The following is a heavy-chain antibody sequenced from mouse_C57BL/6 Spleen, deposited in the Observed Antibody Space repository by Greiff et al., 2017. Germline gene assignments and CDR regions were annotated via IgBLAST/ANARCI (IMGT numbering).Heavy chain of an antibody. Sequence: VQLQQSGPELVKPGASVKISCKASGYTFTDYYMNWVKQSHGKSLEWIGDINPNNGGTSYNQKFKGKATLTVDKSSSTAYMELRSLTSEDSAVYYCAVRRYPYAMDYWGQGTSVTVSS. D-gene: IGHD2-12*01. CDR2: INPNNGGT. V-gene: IGHV1-26*01. CDR1: GYTFTDYY. J-gene: IGHJ4*01. CDR3: AVRRYPYAMDY.